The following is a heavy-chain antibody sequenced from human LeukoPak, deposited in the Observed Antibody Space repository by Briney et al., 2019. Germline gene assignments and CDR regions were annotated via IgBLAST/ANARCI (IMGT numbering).Heavy chain of an antibody. D-gene: IGHD3-10*01. CDR1: GFTFSSHS. Sequence: GGSLRLSCAASGFTFSSHSMNWVRQAPGKGLEWVTSISSSSSYIYYADSVKGRFTISRDNAKNSLYLQMNSLGAEDTAVYYCARAPITMVRGVINYFDYWGQGTLVTVSS. CDR3: ARAPITMVRGVINYFDY. CDR2: ISSSSSYI. V-gene: IGHV3-21*01. J-gene: IGHJ4*02.